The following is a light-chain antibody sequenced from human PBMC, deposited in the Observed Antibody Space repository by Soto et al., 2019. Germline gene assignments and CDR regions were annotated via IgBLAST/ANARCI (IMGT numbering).Light chain of an antibody. CDR3: KQANSFPLT. V-gene: IGKV1D-12*01. CDR1: QGINRW. J-gene: IGKJ4*01. CDR2: DAY. Sequence: DIQMTQSPSSVSASVGDRVTITCRASQGINRWLAWYQQKLGKAPKLLIFDAYSLQSGVQSRFSGSGSGTDFTLTIRSLQPEDFATYYCKQANSFPLTFGGGTKVDIK.